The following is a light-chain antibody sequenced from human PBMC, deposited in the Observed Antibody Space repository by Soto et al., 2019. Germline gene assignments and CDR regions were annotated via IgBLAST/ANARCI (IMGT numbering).Light chain of an antibody. Sequence: EIVLTQSPGTLSLSPGERATLSCRASQSVSSNFLAWYQQKPGQAPRLVIYGASSRATGIPDRFSGSGSGTDFTIKISRMETEYFEVYNCQQHGNSPVKFCQGTKVDIK. CDR3: QQHGNSPVK. CDR2: GAS. V-gene: IGKV3-20*01. CDR1: QSVSSNF. J-gene: IGKJ1*01.